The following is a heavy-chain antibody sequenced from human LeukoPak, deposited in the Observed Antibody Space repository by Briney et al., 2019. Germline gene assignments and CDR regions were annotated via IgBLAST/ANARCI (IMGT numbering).Heavy chain of an antibody. Sequence: PGRSLRLSCAAAGFTVSSYAMDWVRQAPGKGLEWVAVISYDGSNKYYADSVKGRSTLPRHNYKHTLYLQMNSLRAEHTAVYYCARGPHYYDSSGYYYRLLDYWGQGTLHTVSS. CDR3: ARGPHYYDSSGYYYRLLDY. CDR2: ISYDGSNK. V-gene: IGHV3-30-3*01. CDR1: GFTVSSYA. D-gene: IGHD3-22*01. J-gene: IGHJ4*02.